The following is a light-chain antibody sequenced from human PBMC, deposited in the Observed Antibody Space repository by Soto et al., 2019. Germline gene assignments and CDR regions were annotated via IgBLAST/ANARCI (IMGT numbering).Light chain of an antibody. CDR3: SSYTSSNTWV. CDR1: SSDVGGYNY. Sequence: QSALTQPASVSGSPGQSITISCTGTSSDVGGYNYVSWYQQHPGKVPRLMIYEVSNRPSGLSNRFSGSKSGNTASLTISRLQAEDEADYYCSSYTSSNTWVFGGGTKLTVL. CDR2: EVS. V-gene: IGLV2-14*01. J-gene: IGLJ3*02.